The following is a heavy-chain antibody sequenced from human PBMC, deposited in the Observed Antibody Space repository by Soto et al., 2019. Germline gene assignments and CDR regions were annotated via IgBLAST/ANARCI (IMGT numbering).Heavy chain of an antibody. CDR3: AREWGLLPYYVMIV. Sequence: SETLSLTCIVSGDSVTSGSYYWTWLRQPPGKGLEWIGYLSYTGRTKYNPSLQSRVTISVDTSKNDFSLNLSSVTAEDTAVYFCAREWGLLPYYVMIVWGHGTAVTVSS. CDR1: GDSVTSGSYY. J-gene: IGHJ6*02. V-gene: IGHV4-61*03. D-gene: IGHD7-27*01. CDR2: LSYTGRT.